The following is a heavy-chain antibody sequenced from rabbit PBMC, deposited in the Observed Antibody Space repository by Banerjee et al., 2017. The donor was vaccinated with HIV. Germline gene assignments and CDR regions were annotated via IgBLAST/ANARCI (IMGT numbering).Heavy chain of an antibody. CDR1: GIDFSSYG. V-gene: IGHV1S47*01. Sequence: QEQLVESGGGLVTLGGSLKLSCKASGIDFSSYGISWVRQAPGKGLEWIAYIYPDYGNTDYASWVNGRFTVSLDNAQNTVFLQMTSLTAADTATYFCTRVASASGYRYYGMDLWGPGTLVTVS. J-gene: IGHJ6*01. CDR3: TRVASASGYRYYGMDL. D-gene: IGHD1-1*01. CDR2: IYPDYGNT.